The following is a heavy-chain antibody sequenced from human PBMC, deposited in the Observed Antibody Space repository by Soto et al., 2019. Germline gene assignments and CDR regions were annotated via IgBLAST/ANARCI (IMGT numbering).Heavy chain of an antibody. D-gene: IGHD3-9*01. V-gene: IGHV3-49*03. Sequence: GGSLRLSCTASGFTFGDYAMSWFRQAPGKGLEWVGFIRSKAYGGTTEYAASVKGRFTISRDDSKSIAYLQMNSLKTEDTAVYYCTRDPPGSLVTQNWFDPWGQGTLVTVSS. CDR2: IRSKAYGGTT. CDR3: TRDPPGSLVTQNWFDP. CDR1: GFTFGDYA. J-gene: IGHJ5*02.